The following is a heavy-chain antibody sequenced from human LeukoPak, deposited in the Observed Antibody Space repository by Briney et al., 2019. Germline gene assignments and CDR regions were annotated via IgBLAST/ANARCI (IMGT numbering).Heavy chain of an antibody. CDR3: ARGRAYSTSWSERFYFDQ. Sequence: GESLKISCKGSGYSFISYWIGWVRQMPGKGLEWMGIIYPADSNTGYSPSFQGQVTISADESISTAYVQWSSLKASDTAMYYCARGRAYSTSWSERFYFDQWGQGTLVTVSS. D-gene: IGHD6-13*01. CDR1: GYSFISYW. V-gene: IGHV5-51*01. CDR2: IYPADSNT. J-gene: IGHJ4*02.